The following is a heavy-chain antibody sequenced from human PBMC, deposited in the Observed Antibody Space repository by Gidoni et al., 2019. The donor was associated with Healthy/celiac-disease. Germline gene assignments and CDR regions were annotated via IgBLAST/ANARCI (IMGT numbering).Heavy chain of an antibody. CDR3: ARAGTIFGVVNFDY. V-gene: IGHV4-30-2*05. D-gene: IGHD3-3*01. Sequence: PSLKSRVTISVDTSKNQFSLKLSSVTAADTAVYYCARAGTIFGVVNFDYWGQGTLVTVSS. J-gene: IGHJ4*02.